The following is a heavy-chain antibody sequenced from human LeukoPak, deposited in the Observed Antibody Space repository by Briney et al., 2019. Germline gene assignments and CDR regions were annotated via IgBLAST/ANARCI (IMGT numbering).Heavy chain of an antibody. CDR1: GGSVSSGSYY. D-gene: IGHD3-22*01. CDR2: IYYSGST. J-gene: IGHJ3*02. CDR3: ARLNDRADAVDI. V-gene: IGHV4-61*01. Sequence: SETLSLTCTVSGGSVSSGSYYWSWIRQPPGKGLEWIGYIYYSGSTNYNPSLKSRVTISVDTSKNQFSLKLNSVTAADTAVYFCARLNDRADAVDIWGQGTMVTVSS.